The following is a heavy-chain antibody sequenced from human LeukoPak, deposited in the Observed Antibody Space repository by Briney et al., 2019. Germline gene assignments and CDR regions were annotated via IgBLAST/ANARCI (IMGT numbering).Heavy chain of an antibody. Sequence: NPGGSLRLSCAASGFTFSGYSLNWVRQAPGKGLEWVSSISRAGSYKHYADSVKGRTTIDRDNAKSSLYLQMNSLRADDTAVYYCARDSGSYHELYYFDYWGQGTLVTVSS. CDR1: GFTFSGYS. D-gene: IGHD1-26*01. CDR2: ISRAGSYK. J-gene: IGHJ4*02. V-gene: IGHV3-21*01. CDR3: ARDSGSYHELYYFDY.